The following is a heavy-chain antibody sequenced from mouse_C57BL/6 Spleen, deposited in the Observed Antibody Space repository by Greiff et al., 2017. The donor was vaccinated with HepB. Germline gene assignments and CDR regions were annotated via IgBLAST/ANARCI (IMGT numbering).Heavy chain of an antibody. CDR3: ARYYGSPPWFAY. V-gene: IGHV14-2*01. CDR1: GFNIKDYY. J-gene: IGHJ3*01. CDR2: IDPEDGET. D-gene: IGHD1-1*01. Sequence: EVQVVESGAELVKPGASVKLSCTASGFNIKDYYMHWVKQRTEQGLEWIGRIDPEDGETKYAPKFQGKATITADTSSNTAYLQLSSLTSEDTAVYYCARYYGSPPWFAYWGQGTLVTVSA.